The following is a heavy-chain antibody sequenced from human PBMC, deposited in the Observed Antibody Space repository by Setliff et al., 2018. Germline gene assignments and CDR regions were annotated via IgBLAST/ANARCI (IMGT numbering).Heavy chain of an antibody. V-gene: IGHV4-39*01. Sequence: SETLSLTCTVSGGSISTKNYYWGWIRQPPGKGLEWIGNIYYSGGTYYTPSLKSRVTISIDTSKNQFSLKLSSVTAADTAVYYCARHTIAMSTIISYFDYWGQGTLVTVSS. CDR3: ARHTIAMSTIISYFDY. J-gene: IGHJ4*02. D-gene: IGHD3-10*01. CDR1: GGSISTKNYY. CDR2: IYYSGGT.